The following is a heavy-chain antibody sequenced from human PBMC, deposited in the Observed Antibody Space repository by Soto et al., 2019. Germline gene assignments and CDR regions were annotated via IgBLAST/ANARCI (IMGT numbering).Heavy chain of an antibody. Sequence: PSVKVSCKASGYTFTGYYMHWVRQAPGQGLEWMGWIIPIFGTANYAQKFQGRVTITADESTSTAYMELSSLRSEDTAVYYCARQPNSSGWYPKLYWYFDLWGRGTLVTVSS. V-gene: IGHV1-69*13. J-gene: IGHJ2*01. D-gene: IGHD6-19*01. CDR1: GYTFTGYY. CDR3: ARQPNSSGWYPKLYWYFDL. CDR2: IIPIFGTA.